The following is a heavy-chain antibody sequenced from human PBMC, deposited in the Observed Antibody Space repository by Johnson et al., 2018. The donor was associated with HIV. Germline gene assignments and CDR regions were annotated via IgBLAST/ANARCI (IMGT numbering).Heavy chain of an antibody. J-gene: IGHJ3*02. CDR3: ARVPSQLYWPDVAFDI. V-gene: IGHV3-21*04. Sequence: MQLVESGGGVVQPGGSLRLSCAASGFTFSSYGMHWVRQAPGQGLEWVSAISGSGGSTYYADLVKVRFTISRANAKNSLYLQMNSLSAETAPVYYCARVPSQLYWPDVAFDIWGQGTTVTVSS. CDR1: GFTFSSYG. D-gene: IGHD2-8*02. CDR2: ISGSGGST.